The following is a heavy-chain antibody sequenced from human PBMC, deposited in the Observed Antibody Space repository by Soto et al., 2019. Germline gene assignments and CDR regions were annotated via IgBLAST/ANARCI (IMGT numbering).Heavy chain of an antibody. Sequence: GGSLRLSCAASGFTFSNAWMSWVRQAPGKGLEWVGRIKSKTDGGTTDYAAPVKGRFTISRDDSKNTLYLQMNSLKTEDTAVYYCTTDPSAGLDPYYYYYGMDVWGQGTTVTVSS. CDR2: IKSKTDGGTT. J-gene: IGHJ6*02. CDR3: TTDPSAGLDPYYYYYGMDV. CDR1: GFTFSNAW. V-gene: IGHV3-15*01. D-gene: IGHD6-19*01.